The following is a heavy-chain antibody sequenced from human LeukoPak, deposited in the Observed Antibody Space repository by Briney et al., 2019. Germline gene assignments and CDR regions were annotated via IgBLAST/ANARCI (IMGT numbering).Heavy chain of an antibody. CDR3: TRGRTPSDY. D-gene: IGHD2-2*01. J-gene: IGHJ4*02. Sequence: SETLSLTCTVSGDSISSGNYYWSWIRQPPGKGLEWIGNIYYTGSTSYNPSLKSRLTMSVDTSNNQFSLKLNSLTAADTAVYYCTRGRTPSDYWGQGTLVTVSS. CDR1: GDSISSGNYY. CDR2: IYYTGST. V-gene: IGHV4-30-4*01.